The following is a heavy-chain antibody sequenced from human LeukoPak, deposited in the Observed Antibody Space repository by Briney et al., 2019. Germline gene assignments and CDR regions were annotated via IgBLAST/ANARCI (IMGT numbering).Heavy chain of an antibody. CDR3: ARVGLTMDRGVVTYYYYMDV. CDR1: GFTFSSYA. D-gene: IGHD3-10*01. Sequence: GGSLRLSCAASGFTFSSYAMSWVRQAPGKGLEWVSAISGSGSSTYYADSVKGRFTISRDNSKNTLYLQMNSLRAEDTAVYYCARVGLTMDRGVVTYYYYMDVWGKGTTVIVSS. CDR2: ISGSGSST. J-gene: IGHJ6*03. V-gene: IGHV3-23*01.